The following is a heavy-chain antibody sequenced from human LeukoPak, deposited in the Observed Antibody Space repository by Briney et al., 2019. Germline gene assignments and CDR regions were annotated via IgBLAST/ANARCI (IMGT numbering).Heavy chain of an antibody. J-gene: IGHJ4*02. CDR1: GYTFTSYF. Sequence: ASVKVSCKASGYTFTSYFMHWVRQAPGQGLGWMGIINPSGGSTSYARKFQGRVTMTRDTSTSTVYMELSSLRSEDTAVYYCARDSADYGDYDYWGQGTLVTVSS. CDR2: INPSGGST. CDR3: ARDSADYGDYDY. V-gene: IGHV1-46*01. D-gene: IGHD4-17*01.